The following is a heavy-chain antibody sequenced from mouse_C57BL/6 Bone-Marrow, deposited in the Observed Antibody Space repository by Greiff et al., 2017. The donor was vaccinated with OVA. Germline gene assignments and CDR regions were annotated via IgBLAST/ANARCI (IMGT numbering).Heavy chain of an antibody. CDR3: AKMGGLRRDCDY. CDR2: IDPNSGGT. CDR1: GYTFTSYW. J-gene: IGHJ2*01. D-gene: IGHD2-4*01. V-gene: IGHV1-72*01. Sequence: QVQLQQPGAELVKPGASVKLSCKASGYTFTSYWMHWVKQRPGRGLEWIGRIDPNSGGTKYNEKVKSKATLTVDKPASTAYMQHSSLASEDSAVYYCAKMGGLRRDCDYWGQGTTLTVSS.